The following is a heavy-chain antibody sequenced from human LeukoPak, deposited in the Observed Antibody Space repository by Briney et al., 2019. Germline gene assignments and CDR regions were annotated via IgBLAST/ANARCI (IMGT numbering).Heavy chain of an antibody. CDR3: ARGLGYCTSTTCLLPFDY. Sequence: GGSLRLSCAASGFTVSTYYMTWVRQAPGKGLECVSVMYSGGSTYYADSVKGRFTVSRDNSKNTLYLQMNSLRAEDTAMYYCARGLGYCTSTTCLLPFDYWGQGTLVTVLS. D-gene: IGHD2-2*01. CDR1: GFTVSTYY. V-gene: IGHV3-53*01. CDR2: MYSGGST. J-gene: IGHJ4*02.